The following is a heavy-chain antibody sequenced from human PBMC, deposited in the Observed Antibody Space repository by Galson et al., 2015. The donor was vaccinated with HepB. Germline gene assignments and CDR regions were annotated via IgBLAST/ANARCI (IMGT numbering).Heavy chain of an antibody. V-gene: IGHV1-2*02. D-gene: IGHD3-16*01. J-gene: IGHJ4*02. CDR1: GYTFNDYY. CDR3: ARDLRGSFDF. Sequence: SVKVSCKASGYTFNDYYLHWVRQAPGQGLEWMAWINPITGGTDYAQKFQGRVTMTRDTSINTAYMELRRLRSDDTAVYYCARDLRGSFDFWGQGTLVTVSS. CDR2: INPITGGT.